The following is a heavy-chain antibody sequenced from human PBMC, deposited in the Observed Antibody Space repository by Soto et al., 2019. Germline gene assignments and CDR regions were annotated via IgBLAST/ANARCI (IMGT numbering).Heavy chain of an antibody. CDR3: ARTRPSHQPLLRAVYYFDY. CDR1: GGSISSSSYY. D-gene: IGHD2-2*01. Sequence: PSETLSLTCTVSGGSISSSSYYWGWIRQPPGKGLEWIGYIYYSGSTYYNPSLKSRVTISVDTSKNQFSLKLSSVTAADTAVYYCARTRPSHQPLLRAVYYFDYWGQGTLVTVSS. J-gene: IGHJ4*02. CDR2: IYYSGST. V-gene: IGHV4-31*03.